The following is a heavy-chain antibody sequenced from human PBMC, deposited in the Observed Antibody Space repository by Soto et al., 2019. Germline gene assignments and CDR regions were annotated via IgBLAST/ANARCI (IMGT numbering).Heavy chain of an antibody. CDR2: IIPIFGTA. Sequence: ASVKVSCKASGGTFSSYAISWVRQAPGQGLEWMGGIIPIFGTANYAQKFQGRVTITADESTSTAYMELSSLRSEDTAVYYCARASIAVAGTEVGCFDPWGQGTLGTVSS. J-gene: IGHJ5*02. D-gene: IGHD6-19*01. CDR1: GGTFSSYA. CDR3: ARASIAVAGTEVGCFDP. V-gene: IGHV1-69*13.